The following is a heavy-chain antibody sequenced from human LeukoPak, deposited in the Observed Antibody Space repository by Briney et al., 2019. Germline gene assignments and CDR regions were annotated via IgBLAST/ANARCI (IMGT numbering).Heavy chain of an antibody. CDR3: ARIRFYENYYYYMHV. Sequence: PSETLSLTCTVSGGSISSHYWSWIRQPPGKGLEWIGYIYYSGSTNYNPSLKSRVTISVDTSKNQFSLKLSSVTAAHTAVYYCARIRFYENYYYYMHVWGKGTTVTVSS. CDR1: GGSISSHY. D-gene: IGHD3-3*01. CDR2: IYYSGST. J-gene: IGHJ6*03. V-gene: IGHV4-59*11.